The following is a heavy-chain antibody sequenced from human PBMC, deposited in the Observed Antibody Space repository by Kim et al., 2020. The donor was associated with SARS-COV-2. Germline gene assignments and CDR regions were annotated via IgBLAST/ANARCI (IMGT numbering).Heavy chain of an antibody. V-gene: IGHV4-59*08. J-gene: IGHJ4*02. D-gene: IGHD5-18*01. CDR3: AGATGEARWIQLY. Sequence: SETLSLTCTVSGGSISSYYWSWIRQPPGKGLEWIGYIYYSGSTNYNPSLKSRVTISVDTSKNQFSLKLSSVTAADTAVYYCAGATGEARWIQLYWGQGTLVTVSS. CDR2: IYYSGST. CDR1: GGSISSYY.